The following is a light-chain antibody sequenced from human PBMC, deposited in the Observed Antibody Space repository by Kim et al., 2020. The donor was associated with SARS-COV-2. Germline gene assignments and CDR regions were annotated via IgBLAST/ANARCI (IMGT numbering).Light chain of an antibody. V-gene: IGKV1-13*02. CDR1: EDINSA. CDR2: FAS. J-gene: IGKJ4*01. Sequence: ASEGDRVTFTCRASEDINSAVAWYQQKRGKPPKLLIYFASSLQSGVPSRFSGSGSGTSFTLTISSLQPEDFGSYYCQQFHTYPLTFGGGTKVDIK. CDR3: QQFHTYPLT.